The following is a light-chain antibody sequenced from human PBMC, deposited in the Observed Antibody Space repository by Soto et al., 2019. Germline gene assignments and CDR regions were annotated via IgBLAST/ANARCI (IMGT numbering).Light chain of an antibody. CDR2: NVG. V-gene: IGLV2-14*03. Sequence: QSVLTQPASVSGSPGQSITISCTGTSSDVGGYNYVSWYQQHPGNAPKLMISNVGDRPSGVSNRFSGSKSGNTASLTISGLQTEDEADYYCSSYTSSSTVVFGGGTKLTVL. J-gene: IGLJ2*01. CDR3: SSYTSSSTVV. CDR1: SSDVGGYNY.